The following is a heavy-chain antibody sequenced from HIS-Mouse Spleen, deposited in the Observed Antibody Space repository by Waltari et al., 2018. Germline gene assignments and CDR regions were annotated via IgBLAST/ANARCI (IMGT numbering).Heavy chain of an antibody. CDR1: GFTVSSNY. Sequence: EVQLVETGGGLIQPGGSLRLSCAASGFTVSSNYMIWFRQAPGKGLEWVSVIYSGGSTYYADSVKGRFTISRDNSKNTLYLQMNSLRAEDTAVYYCARDDPYSSGWYDFDYWGQGTLVTVSS. CDR3: ARDDPYSSGWYDFDY. V-gene: IGHV3-53*02. D-gene: IGHD6-19*01. CDR2: IYSGGST. J-gene: IGHJ4*02.